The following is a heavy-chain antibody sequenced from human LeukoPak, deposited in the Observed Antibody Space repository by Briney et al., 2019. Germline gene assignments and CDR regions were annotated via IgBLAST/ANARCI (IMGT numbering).Heavy chain of an antibody. Sequence: GGSLRLSCAASGFTFSSYSMNWVRQAPGKGLEWVSSISRSSSYIYYADSVKGRFTISRDNAKNSLYLQMNSLRAEDTAVYYCARDVGDDYGDSDAFDIWGQGTMVTVST. CDR2: ISRSSSYI. CDR3: ARDVGDDYGDSDAFDI. J-gene: IGHJ3*02. V-gene: IGHV3-21*01. CDR1: GFTFSSYS. D-gene: IGHD4-17*01.